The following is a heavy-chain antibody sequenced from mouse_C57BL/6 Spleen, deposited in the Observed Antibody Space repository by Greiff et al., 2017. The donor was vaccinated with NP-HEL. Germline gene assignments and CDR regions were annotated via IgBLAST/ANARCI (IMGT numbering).Heavy chain of an antibody. J-gene: IGHJ2*01. D-gene: IGHD4-1*01. V-gene: IGHV7-3*01. Sequence: EVKVIESGGGLVQPGGSLSLSCAASGFTFTDYYMSWVRQPPGKALEWLGFIRNKANGYTTEYSASVKGRFTISRDNSQSILYLQMNALRAEDSATYYCARTGSGYFDYWGQGTTLTVSS. CDR1: GFTFTDYY. CDR3: ARTGSGYFDY. CDR2: IRNKANGYTT.